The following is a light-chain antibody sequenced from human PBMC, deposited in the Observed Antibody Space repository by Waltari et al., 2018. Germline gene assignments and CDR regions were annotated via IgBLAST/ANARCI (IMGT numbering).Light chain of an antibody. J-gene: IGKJ4*01. Sequence: DIQMTQSPSTLSSSVGDRVTITCRASQSISNWLAWYQQKPGKAPKLLIYKASTLESGVLSRFSGSGSGTEFTLTSSSLQPDDFATYYCQQYNSYSLLTFGGGTKVEIK. CDR3: QQYNSYSLLT. CDR1: QSISNW. V-gene: IGKV1-5*03. CDR2: KAS.